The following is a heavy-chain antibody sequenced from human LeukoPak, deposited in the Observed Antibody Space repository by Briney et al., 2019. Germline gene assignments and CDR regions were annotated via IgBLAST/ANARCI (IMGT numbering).Heavy chain of an antibody. D-gene: IGHD4-23*01. CDR1: GGSLSSHY. Sequence: PSETLSLTCNVSGGSLSSHYWSWVRRSPEKGLEWIGQIYHTGSTHYNPSLRGRFAISVDTSNNKFFLNVKSVTAADTAVYYCAREGRWGMKYYFDFWGREPWSSSPQ. CDR2: IYHTGST. CDR3: AREGRWGMKYYFDF. J-gene: IGHJ4*02. V-gene: IGHV4-59*11.